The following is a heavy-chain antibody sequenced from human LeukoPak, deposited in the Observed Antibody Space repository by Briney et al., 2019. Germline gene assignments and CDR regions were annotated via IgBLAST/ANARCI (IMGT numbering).Heavy chain of an antibody. CDR3: AKEGTPHVSTWYDL. D-gene: IGHD3-10*01. J-gene: IGHJ5*02. CDR1: GVTLSPYG. Sequence: GGSLRLSCAASGVTLSPYGMHWVRQAPGKGLEWVAVISYEGGTQHYADSVKGRFIIPRDNPRNTLYLQMNILRTEDTAVYYCAKEGTPHVSTWYDLWGQGTQVIVSS. CDR2: ISYEGGTQ. V-gene: IGHV3-30*18.